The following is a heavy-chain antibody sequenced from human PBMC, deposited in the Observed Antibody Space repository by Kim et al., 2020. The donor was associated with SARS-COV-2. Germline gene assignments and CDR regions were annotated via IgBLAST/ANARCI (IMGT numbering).Heavy chain of an antibody. V-gene: IGHV3-30*02. D-gene: IGHD2-2*01. J-gene: IGHJ1*01. Sequence: GRFTIYRDNSKNTLYLQMNSLRAEDTAVYYCAKDFPSYCSSTSCEDQYFQHWGQGTLVTVSS. CDR3: AKDFPSYCSSTSCEDQYFQH.